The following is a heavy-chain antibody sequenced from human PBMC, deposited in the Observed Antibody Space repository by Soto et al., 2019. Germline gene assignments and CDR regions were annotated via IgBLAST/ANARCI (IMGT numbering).Heavy chain of an antibody. Sequence: ASVKVSCKASGYTFTSYAMHWVRQAPGQRLEWMGWINAGNGNTKYSQKFQGRVTITRDTFASTAYMELSSLRSEDTAVYYCARDQGIAAAGTVSAFDIWGQGTMVTVSS. V-gene: IGHV1-3*01. CDR2: INAGNGNT. CDR3: ARDQGIAAAGTVSAFDI. J-gene: IGHJ3*02. CDR1: GYTFTSYA. D-gene: IGHD6-13*01.